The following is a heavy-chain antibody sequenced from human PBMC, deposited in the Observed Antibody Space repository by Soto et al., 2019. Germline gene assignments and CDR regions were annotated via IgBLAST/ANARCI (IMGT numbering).Heavy chain of an antibody. Sequence: QVRLVESGGGVVEPGRSLRLSCVVSVFTINRFGMEWVRQAPGKGLEWVALISSDGRNEYYSDSVKSRFTISRDMSKNTVYLQMKSLRVEDTAVYYCASVADYWGQGTLVTVSS. CDR1: VFTINRFG. V-gene: IGHV3-30*03. D-gene: IGHD2-21*01. CDR2: ISSDGRNE. CDR3: ASVADY. J-gene: IGHJ4*02.